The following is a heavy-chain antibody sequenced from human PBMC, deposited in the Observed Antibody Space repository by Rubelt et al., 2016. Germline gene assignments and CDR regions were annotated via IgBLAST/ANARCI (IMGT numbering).Heavy chain of an antibody. V-gene: IGHV4-34*01. CDR3: ARGSGADGVVIEAGY. CDR1: GGSFSGYY. D-gene: IGHD3-3*01. CDR2: INPSGST. Sequence: QVQLRQWGAGLLKPSETLSVTCAVYGGSFSGYYWSWIRQPPGKGLEWIGEINPSGSTNYNPSLKSRVTISVDTSKNQFSLRLSSVNAAETAVYHCARGSGADGVVIEAGYWGQGTPVTVSS. J-gene: IGHJ4*02.